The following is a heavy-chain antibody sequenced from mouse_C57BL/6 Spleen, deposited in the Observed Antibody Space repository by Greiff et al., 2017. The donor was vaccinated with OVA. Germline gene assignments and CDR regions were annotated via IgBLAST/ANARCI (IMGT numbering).Heavy chain of an antibody. CDR2: IDPETGGT. Sequence: VQVVESGAELVRPGASVTLSCKASGYTFTDYEMHWVKQTPVHGLEWIGAIDPETGGTAYNQKFKGKAILTADTSSSTAYMEFRSLTSEDSAVYYCTRSNWNGYYFDYWGQGTTLTVSS. CDR3: TRSNWNGYYFDY. V-gene: IGHV1-15*01. J-gene: IGHJ2*01. D-gene: IGHD4-1*01. CDR1: GYTFTDYE.